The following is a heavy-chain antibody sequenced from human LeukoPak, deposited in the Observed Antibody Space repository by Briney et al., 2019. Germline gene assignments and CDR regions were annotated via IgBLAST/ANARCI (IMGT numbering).Heavy chain of an antibody. CDR2: ITGSSTWT. Sequence: GGSLRLSCEASGFTFGNFGMTWVRQAPGKGLQWVSGITGSSTWTYYAASVKGRFTVSRDNSQNTLHLQMNSLRADDTAVYYCARELVSLGTGYFDLWGRGTLVTVSS. CDR1: GFTFGNFG. V-gene: IGHV3-23*01. J-gene: IGHJ2*01. CDR3: ARELVSLGTGYFDL. D-gene: IGHD3-16*01.